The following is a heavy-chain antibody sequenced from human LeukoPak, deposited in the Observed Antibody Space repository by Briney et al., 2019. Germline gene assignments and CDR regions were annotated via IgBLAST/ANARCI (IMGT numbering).Heavy chain of an antibody. J-gene: IGHJ3*02. D-gene: IGHD2-8*01. Sequence: PSGTLSLTCAVSGGSISSSDWWSWVRQPPGKGLEWIGEIYHSGSTNYNPSLKSRVTISVDKSKNQFSLKLSSVTAADTAIYYYARDVRGGPDGFDIWGQGTLVTVSS. CDR1: GGSISSSDW. CDR3: ARDVRGGPDGFDI. CDR2: IYHSGST. V-gene: IGHV4-4*02.